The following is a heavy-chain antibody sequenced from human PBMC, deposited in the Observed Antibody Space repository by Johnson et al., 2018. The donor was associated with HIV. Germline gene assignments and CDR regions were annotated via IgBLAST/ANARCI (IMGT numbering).Heavy chain of an antibody. D-gene: IGHD2-2*03. J-gene: IGHJ3*02. Sequence: QVQLVESGGGLVKPGGSLRLSCAASGFTFSDYYMSWIRQAPGKGLEWVSYISSSGSPIYYADSVKGRFTISRDNSKNTLYLQMNSLRAEATAVYYCARATGSWMDAFDIWGLGTMVTVSS. CDR2: ISSSGSPI. CDR1: GFTFSDYY. V-gene: IGHV3-11*04. CDR3: ARATGSWMDAFDI.